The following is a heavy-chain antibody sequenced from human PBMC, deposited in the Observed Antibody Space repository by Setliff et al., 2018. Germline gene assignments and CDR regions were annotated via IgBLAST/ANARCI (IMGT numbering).Heavy chain of an antibody. V-gene: IGHV4-38-2*02. CDR3: ARDPHYDPTYSLPGHAFDF. Sequence: SETLSLTCAVSGYSISNGFYWGWIRQSPVKGLEWIGSLFDGGSAYYSPSLKSRASISLDAPKNQFALKLTSATAADTAVYYCARDPHYDPTYSLPGHAFDFWGQGIMVTVS. CDR2: LFDGGSA. J-gene: IGHJ3*01. CDR1: GYSISNGFY. D-gene: IGHD3-22*01.